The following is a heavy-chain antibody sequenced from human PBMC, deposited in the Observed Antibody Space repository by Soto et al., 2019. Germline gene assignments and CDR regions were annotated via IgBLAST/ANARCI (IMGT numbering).Heavy chain of an antibody. CDR2: INAGNGNT. Sequence: ASVKVSCKASGYTFTSYAMHWVRQAPGQRLEWMGWINAGNGNTKYSQKFQGRVTITRDTSASTAYMELSSLRSEDTAVYYCARGVMITFGGVIARGGPEIGDAFDIWGQGTMVTVSS. V-gene: IGHV1-3*01. CDR1: GYTFTSYA. D-gene: IGHD3-16*02. CDR3: ARGVMITFGGVIARGGPEIGDAFDI. J-gene: IGHJ3*02.